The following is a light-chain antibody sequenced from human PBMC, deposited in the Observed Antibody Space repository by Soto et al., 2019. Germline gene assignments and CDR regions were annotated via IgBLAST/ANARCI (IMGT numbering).Light chain of an antibody. CDR3: QVWDSSSDHWV. Sequence: SYELTQPPSVSVAPGRTASITCGGSDIVDKSVHWYQQKPGQAPLLVVNDDSDRPSGIPERFSGSNSGNRATLTISSVEAGDEADYYCQVWDSSSDHWVFGGGTK. CDR1: DIVDKS. J-gene: IGLJ3*02. CDR2: DDS. V-gene: IGLV3-21*02.